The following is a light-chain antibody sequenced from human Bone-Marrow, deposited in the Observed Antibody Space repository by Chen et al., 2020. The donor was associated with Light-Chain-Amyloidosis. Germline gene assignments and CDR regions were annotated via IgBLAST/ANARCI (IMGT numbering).Light chain of an antibody. CDR1: NIGSTS. CDR2: DDS. CDR3: QVWDRSSDRPG. J-gene: IGLJ3*02. V-gene: IGLV3-21*02. Sequence: SYVLTQPSSVSVAPGQTATIACGGNNIGSTSVHWYQQTPGQAPLLVVYDDSDRPSGIPERLSGSNSGTTATLPISRVEAGDEADYYCQVWDRSSDRPGFGGGTKLTVL.